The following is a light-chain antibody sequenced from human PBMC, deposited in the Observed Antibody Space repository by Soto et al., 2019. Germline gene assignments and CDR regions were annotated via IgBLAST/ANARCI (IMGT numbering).Light chain of an antibody. V-gene: IGKV1-39*01. CDR3: QQTYSPPSIT. CDR2: GAS. J-gene: IGKJ5*01. CDR1: RTINTS. Sequence: DIQMTQSPSSLSASVGDRVTITCRASRTINTSLNWYQQQPGKAPKLLLYGASSLQRGVPSRFSGSGSGSDFTLSISSLQPEDFATYYCQQTYSPPSITFGQGTRLDIK.